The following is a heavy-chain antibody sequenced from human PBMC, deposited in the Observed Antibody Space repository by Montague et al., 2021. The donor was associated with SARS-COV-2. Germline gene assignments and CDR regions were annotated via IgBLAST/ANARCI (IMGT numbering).Heavy chain of an antibody. V-gene: IGHV4-30-2*04. D-gene: IGHD3-3*01. J-gene: IGHJ4*02. Sequence: YRSGSTYYNPSLKSRVTISVDTSKNQFSLKLSSVTAADTAVYYWSRDVRYYDFWSGRAQTSPDDCGQGTRVTVSS. CDR2: YRSGST. CDR3: SRDVRYYDFWSGRAQTSPDD.